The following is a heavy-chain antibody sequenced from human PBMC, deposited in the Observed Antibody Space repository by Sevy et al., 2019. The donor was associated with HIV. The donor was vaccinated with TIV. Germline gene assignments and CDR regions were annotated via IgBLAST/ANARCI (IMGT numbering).Heavy chain of an antibody. J-gene: IGHJ4*02. CDR2: INVGNGNT. D-gene: IGHD2-15*01. V-gene: IGHV1-3*01. Sequence: ASVKVSCKASGYTFTNYAIHWVRQAPGQKLEWMGRINVGNGNTLSQKFQDRATFTRDTSASTAYMQLSILRSEDTAVSYRSRGELCCRSSFYSEFFDYCGQEGLRAVTS. CDR3: SRGELCCRSSFYSEFFDY. CDR1: GYTFTNYA.